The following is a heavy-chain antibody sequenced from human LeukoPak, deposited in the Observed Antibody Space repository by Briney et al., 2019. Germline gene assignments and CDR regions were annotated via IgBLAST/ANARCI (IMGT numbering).Heavy chain of an antibody. CDR1: GGTFSSYA. V-gene: IGHV1-69*05. D-gene: IGHD4-17*01. Sequence: ASVKVSCKASGGTFSSYAISWVRQAPGQGLEWMGGIIPIFGTANYAQKFQGRVTTTTDESTSTAYMELSSLRSEDTAVYYCARATLMTTVTMKGQEPQYNFDYWGQGTLVTVSS. CDR2: IIPIFGTA. CDR3: ARATLMTTVTMKGQEPQYNFDY. J-gene: IGHJ4*02.